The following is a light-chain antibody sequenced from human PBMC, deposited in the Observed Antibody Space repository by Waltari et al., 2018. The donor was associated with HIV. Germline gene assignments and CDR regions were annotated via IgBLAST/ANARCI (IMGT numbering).Light chain of an antibody. CDR3: QAWDSSAVYV. J-gene: IGLJ1*01. Sequence: SYELSQIPSVSVSPGQTASIPCSGVKLGDNYVSWYQQKPGPSPVVVMYQDNERPSGIPERFSGSNSGNTATLTISGAQAMDEAEYYCQAWDSSAVYVFGTGTKVTVL. V-gene: IGLV3-1*01. CDR1: KLGDNY. CDR2: QDN.